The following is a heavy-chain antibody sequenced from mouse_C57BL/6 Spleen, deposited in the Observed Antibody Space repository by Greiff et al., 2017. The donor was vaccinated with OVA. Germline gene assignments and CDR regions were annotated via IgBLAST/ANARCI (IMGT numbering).Heavy chain of an antibody. V-gene: IGHV1-55*01. Sequence: VQLQQPGAELVKPGASVKMSCKASGYTFTSYWITWVKQRPGQGLEWIGDIYPGSGSTNYNEKFKSKATLTVDTSSSTAYMQLSSLTSEDSAVYYCARRSNYLRYFDVWGTGTTVTVSS. J-gene: IGHJ1*03. CDR2: IYPGSGST. CDR1: GYTFTSYW. D-gene: IGHD2-5*01. CDR3: ARRSNYLRYFDV.